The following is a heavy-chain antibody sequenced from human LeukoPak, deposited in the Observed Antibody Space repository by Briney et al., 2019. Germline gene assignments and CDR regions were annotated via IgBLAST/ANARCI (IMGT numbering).Heavy chain of an antibody. CDR1: GFTFSSYG. CDR3: ARGREVLGDLSSLYFDY. Sequence: GRSLRLSCAASGFTFSSYGMHWVRQAPGKGLEWVAVISYDGSNKYYADSVKGRFTISRDNSKNTLYLQMNSLRAEDTAVYYCARGREVLGDLSSLYFDYWGQGTLVTVSS. J-gene: IGHJ4*02. CDR2: ISYDGSNK. D-gene: IGHD3-10*01. V-gene: IGHV3-30*03.